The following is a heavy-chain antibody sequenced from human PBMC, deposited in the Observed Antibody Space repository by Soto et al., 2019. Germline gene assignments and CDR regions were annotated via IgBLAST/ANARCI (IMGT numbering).Heavy chain of an antibody. CDR3: TREENVVVPAAIGRPQTANFDY. V-gene: IGHV3-49*03. Sequence: LSCAASGFTFGDYAMSWFRQAPGKGLEWVGFIRSKAYGGTTEYAASVKGRFTISRDDSKSIAYLQMNSLKTEDTAVYYCTREENVVVPAAIGRPQTANFDYWGQGTLVTVSS. CDR1: GFTFGDYA. CDR2: IRSKAYGGTT. J-gene: IGHJ4*02. D-gene: IGHD2-2*01.